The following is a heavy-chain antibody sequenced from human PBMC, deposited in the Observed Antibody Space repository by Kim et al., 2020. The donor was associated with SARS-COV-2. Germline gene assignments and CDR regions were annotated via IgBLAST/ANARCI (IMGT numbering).Heavy chain of an antibody. CDR3: AKEQIGWGPDY. J-gene: IGHJ4*02. CDR2: T. D-gene: IGHD6-19*01. Sequence: TYYADAVKGRFTISRDNSKTTLYLQMNSLRAEDTAVYYCAKEQIGWGPDYWGQGTLVTVSS. V-gene: IGHV3-23*01.